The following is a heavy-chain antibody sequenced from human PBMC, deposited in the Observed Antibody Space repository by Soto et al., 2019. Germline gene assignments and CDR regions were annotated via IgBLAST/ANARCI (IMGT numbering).Heavy chain of an antibody. Sequence: XGSLRLSCSASGFTFSSYAMTWVRQAPGKGLEWVSGISGGGGVSTYYADSVKGRFTISRDNSMNTLYLQMNRLRAEDTAVYYCAKDAISMVRGVNNWFDHWGQGNLVTVSS. CDR1: GFTFSSYA. CDR2: ISGGGGVST. V-gene: IGHV3-23*01. D-gene: IGHD3-10*01. J-gene: IGHJ5*02. CDR3: AKDAISMVRGVNNWFDH.